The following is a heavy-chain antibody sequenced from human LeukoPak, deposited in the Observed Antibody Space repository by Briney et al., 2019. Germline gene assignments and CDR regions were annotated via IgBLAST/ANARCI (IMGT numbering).Heavy chain of an antibody. J-gene: IGHJ6*03. CDR2: IYTSGST. V-gene: IGHV4-4*07. D-gene: IGHD1-26*01. CDR3: ARVRGSSGSYEYYHYMDV. CDR1: GGSISYFY. Sequence: SSETLSLTCTVSGGSISYFYWSWIRQPARKGLEWIGRIYTSGSTNYNPSLKSRVTMSVDTSKKQFSLKLSSVTAADTAVYYCARVRGSSGSYEYYHYMDVWGKGTTVTVSS.